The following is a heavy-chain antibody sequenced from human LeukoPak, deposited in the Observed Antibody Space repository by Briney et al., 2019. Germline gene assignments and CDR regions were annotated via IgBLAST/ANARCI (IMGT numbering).Heavy chain of an antibody. V-gene: IGHV3-20*04. J-gene: IGHJ4*02. CDR1: GFTFDDYG. CDR3: AQMGYCSSTSCYTGFDY. D-gene: IGHD2-2*02. Sequence: GGSLGLSCAASGFTFDDYGMSWVRQAPGKGLEWVSGINWNGGSTGYADSVKGRFTISRDNAKNSLYLQMNSLRAEDTALYYCAQMGYCSSTSCYTGFDYWGQGTLVTVSS. CDR2: INWNGGST.